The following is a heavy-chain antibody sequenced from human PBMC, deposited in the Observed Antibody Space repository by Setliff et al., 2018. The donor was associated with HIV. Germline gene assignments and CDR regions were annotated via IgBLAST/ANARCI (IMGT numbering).Heavy chain of an antibody. V-gene: IGHV1-2*02. CDR2: INPNSGDT. CDR3: ARDLVVVAPYYCFDP. J-gene: IGHJ5*02. D-gene: IGHD2-15*01. Sequence: WASVKVSCKTSGYTFTSYHLHWLRQAPGQGLEWMGWINPNSGDTRYAQRFQGRVTMTRDTSTNTAYMELNSLTSDDTAVYYCARDLVVVAPYYCFDPWGQGTLVTVSS. CDR1: GYTFTSYH.